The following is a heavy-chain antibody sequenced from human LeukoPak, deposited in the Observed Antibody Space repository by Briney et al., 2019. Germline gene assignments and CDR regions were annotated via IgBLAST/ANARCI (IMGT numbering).Heavy chain of an antibody. CDR1: GHTLTELS. CDR2: LDPEASEM. V-gene: IGHV1-24*01. Sequence: ASVKVSCKVSGHTLTELSLHWVRQAPGKELEWMGGLDPEASEMIYSQKFQGTVTMTEDTSTDIAYMEMSSLRSEETAVYYCATGRTWWDLLNYWGQGTLVTVSS. D-gene: IGHD1-26*01. J-gene: IGHJ4*02. CDR3: ATGRTWWDLLNY.